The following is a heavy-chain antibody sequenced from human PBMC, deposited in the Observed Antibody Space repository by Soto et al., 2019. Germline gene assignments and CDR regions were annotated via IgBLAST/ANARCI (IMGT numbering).Heavy chain of an antibody. D-gene: IGHD6-6*01. J-gene: IGHJ4*02. CDR2: IWYDGSNK. CDR3: VRGGSSSPLDY. V-gene: IGHV3-33*01. Sequence: ESGGGVVQPGRSLRLSCAASGFTFSSYGMYWVRQAPGKGLEWVAVIWYDGSNKYYADSVKGRFTISRDNSKNTLYLQMNSLRAEDTAVYYCVRGGSSSPLDYWGQGTLVTVSS. CDR1: GFTFSSYG.